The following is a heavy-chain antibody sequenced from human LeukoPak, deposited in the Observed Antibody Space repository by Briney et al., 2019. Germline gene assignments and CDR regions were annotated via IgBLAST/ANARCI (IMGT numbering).Heavy chain of an antibody. CDR1: GGTFSSYA. Sequence: SVKVSCKASGGTFSSYAISWVRQAPGQGLEWMGRIIPIFGTANYAQKFQGRVTITTDESTSTAYMELSSLRSEDTAVYYCARDPVVAATQRPYFDIWGQGTMVTVSS. CDR3: ARDPVVAATQRPYFDI. CDR2: IIPIFGTA. J-gene: IGHJ3*02. D-gene: IGHD2-15*01. V-gene: IGHV1-69*05.